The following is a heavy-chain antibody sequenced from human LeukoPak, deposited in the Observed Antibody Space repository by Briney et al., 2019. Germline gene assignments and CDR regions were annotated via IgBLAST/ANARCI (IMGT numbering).Heavy chain of an antibody. V-gene: IGHV3-30*02. CDR3: AKDSVPYYYDSSGTNY. CDR2: IRYDGSNK. J-gene: IGHJ4*02. Sequence: GGSLRLSCVASGFTFSSYGMHWVRQAPGKGLEWVAFIRYDGSNKYYADSVKGRFTISRDNSKNTLYLQMNSLRAEDTAVYYCAKDSVPYYYDSSGTNYWGQGTLVTVSS. CDR1: GFTFSSYG. D-gene: IGHD3-22*01.